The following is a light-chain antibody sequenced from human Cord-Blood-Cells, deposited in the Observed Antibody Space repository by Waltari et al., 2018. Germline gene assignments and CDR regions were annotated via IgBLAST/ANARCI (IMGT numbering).Light chain of an antibody. V-gene: IGLV2-11*01. CDR1: TSDAVGYNY. J-gene: IGLJ2*01. CDR3: CSYAGSYVV. Sequence: QSALTQPRSVSGSPGQSVTISCTGTTSDAVGYNYVSWYQHHPGKVPKLMIYDVSKRPSGVPYRFSGYKCGNTASLTISGLQAEDEADYYCCSYAGSYVVFGGGTKLTVL. CDR2: DVS.